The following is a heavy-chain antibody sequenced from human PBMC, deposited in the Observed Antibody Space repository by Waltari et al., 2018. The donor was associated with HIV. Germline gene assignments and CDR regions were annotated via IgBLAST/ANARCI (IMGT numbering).Heavy chain of an antibody. D-gene: IGHD5-12*01. V-gene: IGHV3-23*02. CDR1: GFTFSTYA. Sequence: EVQLLESGGGLVQPGGSLRLSCAASGFTFSTYAMNWVRQAPGEGLEGVARINYDGGSTYYGDDVEGRVTITRDKSENTLYRKGGSLRAEDTAMYYCAKDSLGGNYYYYFDYWGQGTLVTVSS. CDR3: AKDSLGGNYYYYFDY. J-gene: IGHJ4*02. CDR2: INYDGGST.